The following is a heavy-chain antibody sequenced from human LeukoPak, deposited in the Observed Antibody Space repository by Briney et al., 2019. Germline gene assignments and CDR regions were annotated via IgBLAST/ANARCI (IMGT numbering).Heavy chain of an antibody. J-gene: IGHJ4*02. CDR3: ARKASYGSGSYFDY. Sequence: PGGSLRLSCAASGFTFSSYEMNWVRQAPGKGLEWVSYISSSGSTIYYADSVKGRFTISRGNAKNSLYLQMNSLRAEDTAVYYCARKASYGSGSYFDYWGQGTLVTVSS. CDR2: ISSSGSTI. V-gene: IGHV3-48*03. D-gene: IGHD3-10*01. CDR1: GFTFSSYE.